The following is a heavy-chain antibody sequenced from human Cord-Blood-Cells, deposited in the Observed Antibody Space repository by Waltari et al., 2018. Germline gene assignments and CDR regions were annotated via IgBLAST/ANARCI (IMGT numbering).Heavy chain of an antibody. Sequence: EVQLVESGGGLVKPGGSLRLSCAASGFTFSNAWLSWVRQAPGKGLEGVGRIKSKTDGGTTDYAAPVKGRFTISRDDSKNTLYLQMNSLKTEDTAVYYCTTSPGGEGAFDIWGQGTMVTVSS. CDR1: GFTFSNAW. CDR3: TTSPGGEGAFDI. D-gene: IGHD3-16*01. J-gene: IGHJ3*02. V-gene: IGHV3-15*01. CDR2: IKSKTDGGTT.